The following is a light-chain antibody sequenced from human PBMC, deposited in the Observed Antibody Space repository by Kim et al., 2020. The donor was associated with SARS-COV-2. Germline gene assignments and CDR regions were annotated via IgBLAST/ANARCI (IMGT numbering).Light chain of an antibody. Sequence: DIVMTQSPLSLPVTPGEPASISCRSSQSLLHSNGYNYLDWYLQKPGQSPQLLIYLGSNRASGVPDRFSGSGSGTDFTLKISRVEAEDVGVYYCMHALQTPCAFGQGEPLEIK. V-gene: IGKV2-28*01. CDR3: MHALQTPCA. CDR1: QSLLHSNGYNY. CDR2: LGS. J-gene: IGKJ5*01.